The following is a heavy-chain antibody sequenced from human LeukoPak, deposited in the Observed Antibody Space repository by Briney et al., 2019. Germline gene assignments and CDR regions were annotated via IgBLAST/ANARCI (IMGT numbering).Heavy chain of an antibody. Sequence: SETLSLTCTVSGYSISSGYYWGWIRQPPGQGLEWIGSIYHSGSTYYNPSLKSRVTISVDTSKNQFSLKPSSVTAADTAVYYCARDRRSREMAILLGSYAFDIWGQGTMVTVSS. CDR3: ARDRRSREMAILLGSYAFDI. V-gene: IGHV4-38-2*02. J-gene: IGHJ3*02. D-gene: IGHD5-24*01. CDR2: IYHSGST. CDR1: GYSISSGYY.